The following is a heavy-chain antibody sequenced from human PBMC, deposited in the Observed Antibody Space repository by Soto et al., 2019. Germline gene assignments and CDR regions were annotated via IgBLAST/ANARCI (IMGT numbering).Heavy chain of an antibody. CDR1: GYTFTSYA. Sequence: ASVKVSCKASGYTFTSYAMHWVRQAPGQRLEWMGWINAGNGNTKYSQKFQGRVTITRDTSASTAYMELSSLRSEDTAVFYCASSFTEPDAIXYWGQGTLVTVSS. CDR2: INAGNGNT. V-gene: IGHV1-3*01. J-gene: IGHJ4*02. CDR3: ASSFTEPDAIXY. D-gene: IGHD2-2*02.